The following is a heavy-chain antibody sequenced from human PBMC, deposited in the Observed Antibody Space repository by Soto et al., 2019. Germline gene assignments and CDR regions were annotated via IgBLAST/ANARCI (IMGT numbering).Heavy chain of an antibody. J-gene: IGHJ5*02. V-gene: IGHV4-59*08. CDR1: GGSISRYY. CDR2: IYYSGST. D-gene: IGHD6-19*01. Sequence: SETLSLTCTVSGGSISRYYWSWIRQPPWKGLEWIGYIYYSGSTNYNPSLKSRVTISVDTSKNQFSLKLSSVTAADTTVYYCARHHSSGWYWDWFDPWGQGTLVTVS. CDR3: ARHHSSGWYWDWFDP.